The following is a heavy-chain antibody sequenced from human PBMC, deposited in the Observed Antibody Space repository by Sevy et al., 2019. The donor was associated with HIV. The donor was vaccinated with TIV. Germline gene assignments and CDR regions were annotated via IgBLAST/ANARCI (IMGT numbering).Heavy chain of an antibody. CDR2: ISGSGNSA. Sequence: GESLKISCAASGFTFSISAMTWVRQAPGKGLEWVSVISGSGNSAYYADSVKGRFTISRDNSKNTLSLQMNSLRAEDTAVYYCGKVSIFGVGGFYDYWGQGTLVTVSS. CDR3: GKVSIFGVGGFYDY. D-gene: IGHD3-3*01. V-gene: IGHV3-23*01. J-gene: IGHJ4*02. CDR1: GFTFSISA.